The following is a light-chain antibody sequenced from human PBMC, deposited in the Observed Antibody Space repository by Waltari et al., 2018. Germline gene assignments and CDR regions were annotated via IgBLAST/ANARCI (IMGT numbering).Light chain of an antibody. J-gene: IGKJ4*01. CDR1: QSINRY. V-gene: IGKV3-11*01. CDR3: QQRTNS. Sequence: EIVLTQSPATLYLSPGERATLSCRAIQSINRYFAWYQQKPGQPPRLLIYDASKRATGIPASVRSSGCGTDFTLTVSSLEPEDFAVYYCQQRTNSFGGGTKVEIK. CDR2: DAS.